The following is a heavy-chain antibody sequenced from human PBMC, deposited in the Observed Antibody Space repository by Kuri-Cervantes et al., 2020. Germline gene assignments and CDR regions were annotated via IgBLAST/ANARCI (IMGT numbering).Heavy chain of an antibody. CDR2: INHSGST. CDR1: GGSLSGYY. D-gene: IGHD3-16*01. V-gene: IGHV4-34*01. CDR3: AVGAGHNWFDP. Sequence: SETLSLTCAVYGGSLSGYYWSWIRQPPGKGLEWIGEINHSGSTNYNPSLKSRVTISVDTSKNQFSLKLSSVTAADTAVYYCAVGAGHNWFDPWGQGTLVTVSS. J-gene: IGHJ5*02.